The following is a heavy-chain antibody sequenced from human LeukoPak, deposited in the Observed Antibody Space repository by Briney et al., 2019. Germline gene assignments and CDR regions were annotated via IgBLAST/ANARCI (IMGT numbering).Heavy chain of an antibody. Sequence: GSLRLSCAASGFTFSSYSMNWVRQAPGKGLEWVSSISSSSSYIYYADSVKGRFTISRDNSKNTLYLQMNSLRAEDTAVYYCAKDSSGYSYFDYWGQGTLVTVSS. J-gene: IGHJ4*02. CDR2: ISSSSSYI. D-gene: IGHD3-22*01. V-gene: IGHV3-21*04. CDR1: GFTFSSYS. CDR3: AKDSSGYSYFDY.